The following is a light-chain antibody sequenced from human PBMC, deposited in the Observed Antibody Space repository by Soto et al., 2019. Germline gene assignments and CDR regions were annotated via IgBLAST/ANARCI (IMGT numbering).Light chain of an antibody. CDR1: SSDVGGYNY. CDR2: EVS. V-gene: IGLV2-14*01. J-gene: IGLJ1*01. CDR3: SSYTSTGV. Sequence: QAALTQPASVSGSPGQSITISCTGTSSDVGGYNYVSWYQQHPGKAPKLMIYEVSNRPSGVSNRFSGSKSGNTASLTISGLQAEDEADYYCSSYTSTGVFGTGTTLTVL.